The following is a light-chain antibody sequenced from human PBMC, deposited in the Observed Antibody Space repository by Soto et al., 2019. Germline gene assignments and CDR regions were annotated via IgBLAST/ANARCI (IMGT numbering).Light chain of an antibody. V-gene: IGKV3-20*01. J-gene: IGKJ1*01. CDR1: QSVSSNS. CDR3: QQYSVSPWT. CDR2: AAS. Sequence: EMLLTQSPGTLSLSRWEIATLSCRASQSVSSNSLAWYQQKRGQAPRLLIHAASSMPTGVPSRFSGSGSGTVFTLTISSPQPEDSAVYYCQQYSVSPWTFGQGTKVDIK.